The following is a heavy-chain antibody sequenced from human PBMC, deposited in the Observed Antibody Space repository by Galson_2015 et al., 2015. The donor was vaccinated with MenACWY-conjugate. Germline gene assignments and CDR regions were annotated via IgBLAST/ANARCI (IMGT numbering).Heavy chain of an antibody. Sequence: SLRLSCAASGFTFDAYGMSWVRQAPGKGLEWVSVINWNGVSTDYADSVKGRFTISRDNAKKSLYLEMTSLRGDDTALYYCARDQRTSVISGLSHWGQGILVSVSS. J-gene: IGHJ4*02. CDR3: ARDQRTSVISGLSH. D-gene: IGHD4-11*01. V-gene: IGHV3-20*04. CDR1: GFTFDAYG. CDR2: INWNGVST.